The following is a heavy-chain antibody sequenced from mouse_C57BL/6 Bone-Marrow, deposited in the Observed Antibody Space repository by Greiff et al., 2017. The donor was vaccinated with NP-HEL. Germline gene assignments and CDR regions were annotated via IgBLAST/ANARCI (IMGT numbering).Heavy chain of an antibody. Sequence: QVQLQQPGAELVKPGASVKMSCKASGYTFTSYWITWVKQRPGQGLEWIGDIYPGSGSTNYNEKFKSKATLTVDTSSSTAYMQLSSLTSEDSAVYYCARGPVRSVGDYAMDYWGQGTSVTVSS. CDR2: IYPGSGST. CDR1: GYTFTSYW. V-gene: IGHV1-55*01. D-gene: IGHD1-1*01. CDR3: ARGPVRSVGDYAMDY. J-gene: IGHJ4*01.